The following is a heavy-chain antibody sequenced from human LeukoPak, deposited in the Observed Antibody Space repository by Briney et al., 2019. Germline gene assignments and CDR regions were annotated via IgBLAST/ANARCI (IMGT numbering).Heavy chain of an antibody. Sequence: SCKASGYTFTGYYMHWVRQPPGKGLEWVAVASSDEMTTFYGDSVKGRFTISRDNSKNTVYLQINSLRDEDTAVYYCARERQLGATPFDYWGQGSQVTVSS. CDR3: ARERQLGATPFDY. CDR2: ASSDEMTT. J-gene: IGHJ4*02. V-gene: IGHV3-30*01. D-gene: IGHD1-26*01. CDR1: GYTFTGYY.